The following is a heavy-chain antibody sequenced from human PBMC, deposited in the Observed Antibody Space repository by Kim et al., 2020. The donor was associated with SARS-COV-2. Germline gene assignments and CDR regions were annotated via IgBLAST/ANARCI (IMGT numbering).Heavy chain of an antibody. J-gene: IGHJ5*02. V-gene: IGHV3-21*01. Sequence: GGSLRLSCAASGFTFSSYSMNWVRQAPGKGLEWVSSISSSSSYIYYADSVKGRFTISRDNAKNSLYLQMNSLRAEDTAVYYCAKGRAAADVNWFDPWGQGTLVTVSS. CDR3: AKGRAAADVNWFDP. CDR1: GFTFSSYS. D-gene: IGHD6-13*01. CDR2: ISSSSSYI.